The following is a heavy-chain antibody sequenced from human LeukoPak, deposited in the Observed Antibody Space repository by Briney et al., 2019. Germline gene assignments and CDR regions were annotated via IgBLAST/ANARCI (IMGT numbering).Heavy chain of an antibody. V-gene: IGHV3-49*04. CDR1: GFTFVDYA. CDR3: TRGLLPGY. Sequence: AGGSLRLSCTASGFTFVDYAMTWVRQAPGKGREGVGFIRSNPYGGTTEYAASVKGRFTISRDDSKSIAYLQMNSLKTEDTAVYYCTRGLLPGYWGQGTLVTVSS. D-gene: IGHD2/OR15-2a*01. CDR2: IRSNPYGGTT. J-gene: IGHJ4*02.